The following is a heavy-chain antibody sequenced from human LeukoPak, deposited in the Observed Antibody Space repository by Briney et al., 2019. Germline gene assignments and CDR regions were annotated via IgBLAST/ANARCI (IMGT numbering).Heavy chain of an antibody. CDR1: GFTFSSYG. CDR2: IRYDGSNK. CDR3: AKSGLEWLLYRGLY. D-gene: IGHD3-3*01. Sequence: GGSLRLSCAASGFTFSSYGMHWVRQAPGKGLEWVAFIRYDGSNKYYADSVKGRFTISRDNSKNTLYLQMNSLRAEDTAVYYCAKSGLEWLLYRGLYWGQGTLVTVSS. V-gene: IGHV3-30*02. J-gene: IGHJ4*02.